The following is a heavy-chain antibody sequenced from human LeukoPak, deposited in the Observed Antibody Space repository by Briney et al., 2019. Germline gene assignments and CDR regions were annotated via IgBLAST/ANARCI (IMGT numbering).Heavy chain of an antibody. CDR3: ARHPWANYYYMDV. D-gene: IGHD7-27*01. V-gene: IGHV4-61*02. CDR1: GGSISSGSYY. Sequence: PSQTLSLTCTVSGGSISSGSYYWSWIRQPAGKGLEWIGRIYTSGSTNYNPSLKSRVTISVDTSKNQFSLNLRSVTAADTAVYYCARHPWANYYYMDVWGKGTTVTVSS. J-gene: IGHJ6*03. CDR2: IYTSGST.